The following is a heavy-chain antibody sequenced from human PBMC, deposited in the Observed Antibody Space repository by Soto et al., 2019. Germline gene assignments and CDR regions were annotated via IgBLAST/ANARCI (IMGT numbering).Heavy chain of an antibody. J-gene: IGHJ5*02. CDR1: GGTFSSYA. CDR3: ARTPSLCNWNDGVGWFDP. Sequence: QVQLVQSGAEVKKPGSSVKVSCKASGGTFSSYAISWVRQAPGQGLEGMGGIIPIFGTANYAQKFQGRVTITADKSTSTAYMELSSLRYEDTAVYYCARTPSLCNWNDGVGWFDPWVQGTMVTVSA. D-gene: IGHD1-20*01. CDR2: IIPIFGTA. V-gene: IGHV1-69*06.